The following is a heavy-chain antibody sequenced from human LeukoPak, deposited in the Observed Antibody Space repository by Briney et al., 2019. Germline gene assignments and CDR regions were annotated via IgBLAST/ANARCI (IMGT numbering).Heavy chain of an antibody. Sequence: GGSLRLSCAASGFTFSSYAMSWVRQAPGKGLEWVSAISGSGGSTYYADSVKGRFTISRDNAKNTLYLQMNSLRAEDTAVYYCAPDYYGSASQDYWGQGTLVTVSS. CDR1: GFTFSSYA. CDR2: ISGSGGST. J-gene: IGHJ4*02. V-gene: IGHV3-23*01. D-gene: IGHD3-10*01. CDR3: APDYYGSASQDY.